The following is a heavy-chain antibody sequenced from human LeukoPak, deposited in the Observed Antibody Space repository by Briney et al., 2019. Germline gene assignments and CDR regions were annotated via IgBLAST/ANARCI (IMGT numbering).Heavy chain of an antibody. J-gene: IGHJ4*02. D-gene: IGHD3-10*01. V-gene: IGHV3-30*02. CDR1: GFTFSSYG. Sequence: GGSLRLSCVASGFTFSSYGMHWVRQAPGKGLEWVAFIRYDGSNKYYADSVKGRFTISRDNSKNTLYLQMNSLRAEDTAVYCCAKGSRFGELLSDYWGQGTLVTVSS. CDR2: IRYDGSNK. CDR3: AKGSRFGELLSDY.